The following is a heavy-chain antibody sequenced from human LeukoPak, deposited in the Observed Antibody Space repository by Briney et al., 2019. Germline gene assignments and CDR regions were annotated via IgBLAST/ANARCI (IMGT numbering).Heavy chain of an antibody. CDR1: GGSISSYY. Sequence: PSETLSLTCTVSGGSISSYYWSWIRQPPGKGLEWIGYTYYSGSTNYNPSLKSRVTISVDTSKNQFSLKLSSVTAADTAVYYCARGRPGAFDYWGQGTLVTVSS. V-gene: IGHV4-59*01. CDR3: ARGRPGAFDY. CDR2: TYYSGST. J-gene: IGHJ4*02. D-gene: IGHD2-2*01.